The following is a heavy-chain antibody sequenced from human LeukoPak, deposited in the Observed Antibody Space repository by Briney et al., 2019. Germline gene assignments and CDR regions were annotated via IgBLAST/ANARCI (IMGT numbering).Heavy chain of an antibody. Sequence: PGGSLRLSCAASGFTFSSYAMSWVRQAPGKGLEWVSAISGSSGSTYYADSVKGRFTISRDNSKNTLYLQMNSLRAEDTAVYYCAKVVVPAASYYYYYGMDVWGQGTTVTVSS. D-gene: IGHD2-2*01. V-gene: IGHV3-23*01. CDR2: ISGSSGST. J-gene: IGHJ6*02. CDR3: AKVVVPAASYYYYYGMDV. CDR1: GFTFSSYA.